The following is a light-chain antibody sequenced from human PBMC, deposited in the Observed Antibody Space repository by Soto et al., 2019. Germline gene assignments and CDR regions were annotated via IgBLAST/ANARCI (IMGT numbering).Light chain of an antibody. Sequence: QSALTQPASVSGSPGQSITISCTGTSSDVGTYDLVSWYQQHPGEAPKLLIYEVTERPSGVSIRFSGSKSDYTASLTISGLQAEDEADYYCSSYAGRGVGVFGGGTKLTVL. V-gene: IGLV2-23*02. CDR1: SSDVGTYDL. CDR2: EVT. J-gene: IGLJ2*01. CDR3: SSYAGRGVGV.